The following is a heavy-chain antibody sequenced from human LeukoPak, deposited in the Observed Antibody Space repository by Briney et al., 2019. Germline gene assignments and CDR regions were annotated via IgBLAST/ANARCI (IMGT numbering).Heavy chain of an antibody. V-gene: IGHV1-3*01. D-gene: IGHD3-10*01. CDR2: INAGNGNT. Sequence: ASVKVSCKASGYTFTNYAMHWVRQAPGQRLEWMGWINAGNGNTKYSQKFQGRVTITRDTSASTAYMELSSLRSEDTAVYYCARLVVRGVMNWFDPWGQGTLVTVSS. CDR3: ARLVVRGVMNWFDP. J-gene: IGHJ5*02. CDR1: GYTFTNYA.